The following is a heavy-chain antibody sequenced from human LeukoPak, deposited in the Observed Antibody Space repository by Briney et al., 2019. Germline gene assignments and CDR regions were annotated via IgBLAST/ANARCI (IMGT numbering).Heavy chain of an antibody. CDR3: ARQGYYSEDWFDP. V-gene: IGHV4-59*01. D-gene: IGHD3-22*01. Sequence: SETLSLTCTVSGGSISSYFWSWIRQPPGKGLEWIGYIYYSGSTNYNPSLKSRVTISVDTSKNQFSLKLSSVTAADTAVYYCARQGYYSEDWFDPWGQGTLVTVSS. CDR2: IYYSGST. J-gene: IGHJ5*02. CDR1: GGSISSYF.